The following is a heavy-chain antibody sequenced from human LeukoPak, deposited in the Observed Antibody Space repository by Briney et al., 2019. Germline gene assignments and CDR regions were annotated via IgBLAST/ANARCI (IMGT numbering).Heavy chain of an antibody. D-gene: IGHD6-13*01. J-gene: IGHJ4*02. Sequence: SETLSLTCTVSGGPISSYYWSWIRQPAGKGLEWIGRIYTSGSTNYNPSLKSRVTISVDTSKNQFSLKLSSVTAADTAVYYCASSGSFRQQLIKWGQGTLVTVSS. CDR1: GGPISSYY. CDR3: ASSGSFRQQLIK. CDR2: IYTSGST. V-gene: IGHV4-4*07.